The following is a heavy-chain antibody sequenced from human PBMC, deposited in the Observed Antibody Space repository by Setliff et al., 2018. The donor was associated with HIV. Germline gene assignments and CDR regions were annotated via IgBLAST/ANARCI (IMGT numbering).Heavy chain of an antibody. CDR3: ASAYDYYMDV. CDR1: GYTFTGHY. Sequence: ASVKVSCKASGYTFTGHYMHWVRQAPGQGLEWMGWISAYNGNTNYAQKLQGRVTMTTDTSSSTAYLDLRSLRSDDTAVYYCASAYDYYMDVWGKGTTVTVSS. V-gene: IGHV1-18*04. J-gene: IGHJ6*03. CDR2: ISAYNGNT.